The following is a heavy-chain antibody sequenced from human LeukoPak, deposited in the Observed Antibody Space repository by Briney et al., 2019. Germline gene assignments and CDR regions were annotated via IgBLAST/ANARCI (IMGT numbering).Heavy chain of an antibody. Sequence: GGSLRLSCAASGFTVSSDYMSWVRQAPGKGLEWVSLIHRGGNTYYADSVKGRFTVSRDNSKNTLYLQMNSLRAEDTAVYYCARDHRPTTSWYLDPWGQGTLVTVSS. V-gene: IGHV3-66*01. J-gene: IGHJ5*02. D-gene: IGHD6-13*01. CDR3: ARDHRPTTSWYLDP. CDR1: GFTVSSDY. CDR2: IHRGGNT.